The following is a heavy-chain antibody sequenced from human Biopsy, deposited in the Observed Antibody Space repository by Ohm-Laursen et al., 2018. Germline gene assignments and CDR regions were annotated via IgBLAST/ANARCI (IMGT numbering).Heavy chain of an antibody. J-gene: IGHJ3*01. D-gene: IGHD1-26*01. V-gene: IGHV3-48*03. CDR3: ARLNSGTYDASDL. CDR1: GFAFNLYE. Sequence: SLRLSCAASGFAFNLYEMNWVRQAPGKGIEWISYIYGGGSPVSYADSVKGRFTISRDNAQNSLYLHTNSLRAEDTAVYYCARLNSGTYDASDLWGQGTMVIVSS. CDR2: IYGGGSPV.